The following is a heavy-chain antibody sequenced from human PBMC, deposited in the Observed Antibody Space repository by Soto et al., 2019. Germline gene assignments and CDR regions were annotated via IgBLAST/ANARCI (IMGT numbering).Heavy chain of an antibody. CDR1: GFTYSWYG. D-gene: IGHD3-10*01. J-gene: IGHJ3*02. CDR2: IWYYGSNI. CDR3: ARGRNGSWSGSFDS. V-gene: IGHV3-33*01. Sequence: GGSLRLPCAASGFTYSWYGVHRARPAPGKQLEWVPVIWYYGSNIYYADSVRSRFTISRDNSKNTLYLQFNSLRNADTAAYYCARGRNGSWSGSFDSWGQGTRGTV.